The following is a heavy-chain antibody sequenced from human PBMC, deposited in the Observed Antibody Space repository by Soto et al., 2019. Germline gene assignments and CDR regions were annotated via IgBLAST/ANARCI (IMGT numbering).Heavy chain of an antibody. V-gene: IGHV1-3*05. CDR1: GYTFTAYA. J-gene: IGHJ4*02. D-gene: IGHD6-19*01. Sequence: QVQLVQSGAEEKKPGASVTVSCKASGYTFTAYAMHWVRQAPGQRLEWMGWINAGNGNTKYSQKFQGRVTITRDTSASTAYMELSSLRSEDTAVYYCARAVAVPADFDDWGQGTLVTVSA. CDR2: INAGNGNT. CDR3: ARAVAVPADFDD.